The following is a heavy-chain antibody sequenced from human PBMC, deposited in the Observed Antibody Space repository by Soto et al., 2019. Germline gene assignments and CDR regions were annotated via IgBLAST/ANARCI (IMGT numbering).Heavy chain of an antibody. Sequence: QVQLVQSGAEVKKPGASVKVSCKASGYTFTSYGISWVRQAPGQGLEWMGWISGYNGNTNYAQKVQGRVTMTTDTXXSXAXXELRSLRSDDTAVYYCARDGNGSGSRGGEQVWFDPWGQGTLVTVSS. V-gene: IGHV1-18*01. J-gene: IGHJ5*02. CDR3: ARDGNGSGSRGGEQVWFDP. CDR1: GYTFTSYG. D-gene: IGHD6-19*01. CDR2: ISGYNGNT.